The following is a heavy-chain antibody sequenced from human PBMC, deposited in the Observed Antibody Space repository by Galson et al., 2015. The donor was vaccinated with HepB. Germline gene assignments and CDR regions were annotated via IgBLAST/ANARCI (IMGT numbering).Heavy chain of an antibody. CDR1: GGSFSGFY. J-gene: IGHJ2*01. D-gene: IGHD3-16*02. Sequence: SETLSLTCAVYGGSFSGFYWSWIRQPPGKGLEWMGEINHSGSTNYNPSLKSRVTISIDTSKNHFSLKLSSVTAADTAVYYCARGRNDYLWGSYRLPNPNNYWYLDLWGRGTLVTVSS. CDR2: INHSGST. CDR3: ARGRNDYLWGSYRLPNPNNYWYLDL. V-gene: IGHV4-34*01.